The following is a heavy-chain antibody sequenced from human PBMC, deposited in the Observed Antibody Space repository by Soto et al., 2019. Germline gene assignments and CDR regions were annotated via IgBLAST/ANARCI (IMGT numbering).Heavy chain of an antibody. D-gene: IGHD5-12*01. J-gene: IGHJ4*02. Sequence: AETLSLSCAVNGGSLSGYYWSWIRQPPGKGLEWIGEIKDGGYTNYSPSLKSRATISSDRSSNQFSLRLNSVTAADTGVYYCARGQEGVVATHWDQGALVTSPQ. CDR1: GGSLSGYY. CDR3: ARGQEGVVATH. CDR2: IKDGGYT. V-gene: IGHV4-34*01.